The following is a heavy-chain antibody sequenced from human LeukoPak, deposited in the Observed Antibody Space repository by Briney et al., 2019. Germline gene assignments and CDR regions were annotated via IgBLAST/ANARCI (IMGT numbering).Heavy chain of an antibody. CDR3: ARDRGPNFDY. Sequence: SETLSLTCTVSGGSVSSGSYYWSWIRQPPGTGLEWIGYIYYSGSTNYNPSLKSRVTISVDTSKNQFSLKLSSVTAADTAVYYCARDRGPNFDYWGQGTLVTVSS. V-gene: IGHV4-61*01. J-gene: IGHJ4*02. D-gene: IGHD3-10*01. CDR1: GGSVSSGSYY. CDR2: IYYSGST.